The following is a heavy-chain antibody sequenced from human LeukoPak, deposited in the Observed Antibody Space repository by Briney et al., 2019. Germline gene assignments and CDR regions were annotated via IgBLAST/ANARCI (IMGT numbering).Heavy chain of an antibody. CDR1: GYIFTDYY. Sequence: ASVKVSCKASGYIFTDYYMHWVRQAPGQELGWMGRINPNSGGTNYAQKFQGRVTMTRNTSISTAYMELSSLRSEDTAVYYCARGPGAYWGQGTLVTVSS. CDR2: INPNSGGT. CDR3: ARGPGAY. V-gene: IGHV1/OR15-1*04. J-gene: IGHJ4*02.